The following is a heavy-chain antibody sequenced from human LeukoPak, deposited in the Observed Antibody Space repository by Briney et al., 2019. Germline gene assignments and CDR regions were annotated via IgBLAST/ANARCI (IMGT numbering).Heavy chain of an antibody. CDR1: GGSISSYY. J-gene: IGHJ5*02. V-gene: IGHV4-59*01. D-gene: IGHD6-13*01. CDR3: AREWAAAGFDP. Sequence: SETLSLTCTVSGGSISSYYWSWIRQPPGKGLEWIGYIYYSGSTNYNPSLKSRVTISVDTSKNQFSLKLSSVTAADTAVYYCAREWAAAGFDPWGQGTLVTISS. CDR2: IYYSGST.